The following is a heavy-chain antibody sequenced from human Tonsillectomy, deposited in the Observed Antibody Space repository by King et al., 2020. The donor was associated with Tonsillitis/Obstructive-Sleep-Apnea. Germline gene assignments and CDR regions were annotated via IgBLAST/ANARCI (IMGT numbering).Heavy chain of an antibody. Sequence: VQLVESGGGLVQPGGSLILSCAASGFTFRSKWMSWVRQAPGKGLEWVANIQQDGSQKYYLDSVKGRFTIARHNAENSLYLQMNSLRVEDTAVYYCARYGTGTDNAFDIWGQGTMVTVSS. V-gene: IGHV3-7*04. D-gene: IGHD1-7*01. J-gene: IGHJ3*02. CDR3: ARYGTGTDNAFDI. CDR1: GFTFRSKW. CDR2: IQQDGSQK.